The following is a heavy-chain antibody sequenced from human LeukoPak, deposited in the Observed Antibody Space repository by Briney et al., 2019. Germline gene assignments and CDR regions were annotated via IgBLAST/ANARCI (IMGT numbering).Heavy chain of an antibody. CDR1: GFTFSSYG. Sequence: AGGSLRLSCAASGFTFSSYGMHSVRQAPGKGLEWVAVISYDGGNKYYADSVKGRLTISRDNSKNTLYLQMNSLRAEDTAVYYCAKLFTYYYDSSDPRAFDYWGQGTLVTVSS. V-gene: IGHV3-30*18. CDR3: AKLFTYYYDSSDPRAFDY. J-gene: IGHJ4*02. D-gene: IGHD3-22*01. CDR2: ISYDGGNK.